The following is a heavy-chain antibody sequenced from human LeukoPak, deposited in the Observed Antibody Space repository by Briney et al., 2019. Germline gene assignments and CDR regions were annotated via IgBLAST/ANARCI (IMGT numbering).Heavy chain of an antibody. J-gene: IGHJ4*02. CDR1: GFTVSSNY. V-gene: IGHV3-66*01. CDR2: IYSGGST. CDR3: ARGRYDILTGYSGAFDY. Sequence: GGSLRLSCAASGFTVSSNYMSWVRQAPGKGLEWVSVIYSGGSTYYADSVKGRFTISRDNSKNTLYLQMNSLRAEDTAVYYCARGRYDILTGYSGAFDYWGQGTLVTVSS. D-gene: IGHD3-9*01.